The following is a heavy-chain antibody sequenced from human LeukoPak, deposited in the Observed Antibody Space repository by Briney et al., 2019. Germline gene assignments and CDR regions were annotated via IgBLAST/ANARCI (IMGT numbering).Heavy chain of an antibody. D-gene: IGHD4-17*01. Sequence: GSAKVSCKASGYTSTSYDINWVRQATGRGLEWMGWMNPNSGNTGYAQKFQGGVTMTRNTSISTAYMELSSLRSEDTAVYYCARFTTTVTTDYWGQGTLVTVSS. CDR3: ARFTTTVTTDY. V-gene: IGHV1-8*01. CDR2: MNPNSGNT. CDR1: GYTSTSYD. J-gene: IGHJ4*02.